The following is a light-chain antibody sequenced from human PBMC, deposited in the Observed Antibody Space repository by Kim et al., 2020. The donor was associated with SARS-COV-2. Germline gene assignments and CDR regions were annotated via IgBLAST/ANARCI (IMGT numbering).Light chain of an antibody. CDR3: QQYLSTPYT. CDR1: QTVLYSSNNNLC. V-gene: IGKV4-1*01. Sequence: SATINCKSSQTVLYSSNNNLCLAWYQQKPGQPPKLLIYWASTRESGVPDRFSGSGSGTDFTLTISSLQAEDVAVYYCQQYLSTPYTFGQGTKLEIK. CDR2: WAS. J-gene: IGKJ2*01.